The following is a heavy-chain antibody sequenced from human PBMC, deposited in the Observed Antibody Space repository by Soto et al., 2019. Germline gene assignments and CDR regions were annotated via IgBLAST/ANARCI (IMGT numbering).Heavy chain of an antibody. CDR2: ISYDGSNK. Sequence: QVQLVESGGGVVQPGRSLRLSCAASGFTFSSYGMHWVRRAPGKGLEWVAVISYDGSNKYYADSVKGRFTISRDNSKNTLYLQMNSLRAEDTAVYYCAKCPSRRVTTVTTYFDYWGQGTLVTVSS. V-gene: IGHV3-30*18. D-gene: IGHD4-17*01. J-gene: IGHJ4*02. CDR3: AKCPSRRVTTVTTYFDY. CDR1: GFTFSSYG.